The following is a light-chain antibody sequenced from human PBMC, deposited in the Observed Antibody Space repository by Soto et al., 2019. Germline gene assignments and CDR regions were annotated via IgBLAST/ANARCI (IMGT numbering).Light chain of an antibody. J-gene: IGKJ1*01. CDR2: GAS. CDR1: QSVTSNY. V-gene: IGKV3-20*01. Sequence: LTQSAGTLALSEGGRASLSCGASQSVTSNYLAWYQQKPGQAPRLLIFGASIRVTGIPDRFIGSGSGTHFTLTISRLEPEDFAVYYCQHYVTSLTTFGQGTMVAIK. CDR3: QHYVTSLTT.